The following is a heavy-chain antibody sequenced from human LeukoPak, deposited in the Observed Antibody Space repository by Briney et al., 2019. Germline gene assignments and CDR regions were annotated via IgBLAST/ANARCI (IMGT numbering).Heavy chain of an antibody. CDR2: IYTSGST. CDR3: AGQDPGQADNWTVFDY. J-gene: IGHJ4*02. CDR1: GGSISSYY. Sequence: PSETLSLTCTVSGGSISSYYWSWIRQPPGKGLEWIGYIYTSGSTNYNPSLKSRVTISVDTSKNQFSLKLSSVTAADTAVYYCAGQDPGQADNWTVFDYWGQGTLVTVSS. D-gene: IGHD1-1*01. V-gene: IGHV4-4*09.